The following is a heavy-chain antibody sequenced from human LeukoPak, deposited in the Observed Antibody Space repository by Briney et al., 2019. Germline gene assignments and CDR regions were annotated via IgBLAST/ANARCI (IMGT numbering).Heavy chain of an antibody. D-gene: IGHD3-22*01. V-gene: IGHV3-30*18. CDR2: ISYDGSNK. CDR3: AKAPGDYYDTGYYFDY. J-gene: IGHJ4*02. Sequence: GGSLRLSCAASGFTFSSYGMHWVRQAPGKGLEWVAVISYDGSNKYYADSVKGRFTISRDNSKNTLYLQMNSLRAEDTAVYYCAKAPGDYYDTGYYFDYWGQGTLVTVSS. CDR1: GFTFSSYG.